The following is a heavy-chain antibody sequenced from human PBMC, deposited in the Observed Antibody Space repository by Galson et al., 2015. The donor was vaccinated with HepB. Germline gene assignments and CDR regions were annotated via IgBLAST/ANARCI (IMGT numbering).Heavy chain of an antibody. CDR3: ARGVYGIDDNYYYHFDY. V-gene: IGHV4-39*02. J-gene: IGHJ4*02. CDR1: GDSTSSRNYY. CDR2: IRNNGNT. Sequence: SETLSLTCSVSGDSTSSRNYYWAWIRQPPGKGLEWIASIRNNGNTYYTPSLRSRVITTLDTSKTQISLRLNSLTDADTAVYYCARGVYGIDDNYYYHFDYWAQGTLVTVSS. D-gene: IGHD1-26*01.